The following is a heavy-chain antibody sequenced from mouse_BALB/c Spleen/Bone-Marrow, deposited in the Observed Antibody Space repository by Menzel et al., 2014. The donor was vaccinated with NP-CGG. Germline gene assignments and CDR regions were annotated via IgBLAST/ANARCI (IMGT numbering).Heavy chain of an antibody. CDR2: INPYNDGT. J-gene: IGHJ2*01. V-gene: IGHV1-14*01. CDR3: ARGGGHFFDY. CDR1: GYTFTSYI. Sequence: EVKLMESGPELVKPGASVKMPCKASGYTFTSYILHWVKQKPGQGLEWIGYINPYNDGTKYNEKFKGKATLTSDKFSSATYMELSSLTSEDSAVYYCARGGGHFFDYWGQGTTLTVSS.